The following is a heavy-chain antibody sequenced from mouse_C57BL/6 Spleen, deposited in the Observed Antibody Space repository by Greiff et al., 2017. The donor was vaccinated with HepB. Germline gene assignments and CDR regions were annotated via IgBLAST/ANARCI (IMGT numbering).Heavy chain of an antibody. D-gene: IGHD3-1*01. J-gene: IGHJ3*01. V-gene: IGHV1-39*01. CDR1: GYSFTDYN. Sequence: LVESGASVKISCKASGYSFTDYNMNWVKQSNGKSLEWIGVINPNYGTTSYNQKFKGKATLTVDQSSSTAYMQLHSLTSEDSAVYYCARSSGRAWFAYWGQGTLVTVSA. CDR2: INPNYGTT. CDR3: ARSSGRAWFAY.